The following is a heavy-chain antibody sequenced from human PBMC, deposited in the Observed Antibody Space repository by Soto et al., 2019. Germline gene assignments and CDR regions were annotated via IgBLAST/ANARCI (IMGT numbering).Heavy chain of an antibody. CDR3: ARDSTPDELAYCGGDCYVDAFDI. Sequence: GGSLRLSCAASGFTFSSYGMHWVRQAPGKGLEWVAVIWYDGSNKYYADSVKGRFTISRDNSKNTLYLQMNSLRAEDTAVYYCARDSTPDELAYCGGDCYVDAFDIWGQGTMVTVSS. CDR2: IWYDGSNK. V-gene: IGHV3-33*01. D-gene: IGHD2-21*02. J-gene: IGHJ3*02. CDR1: GFTFSSYG.